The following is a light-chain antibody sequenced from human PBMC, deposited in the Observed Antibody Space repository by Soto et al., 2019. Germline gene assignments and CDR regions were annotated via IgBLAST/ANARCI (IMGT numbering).Light chain of an antibody. CDR3: QQTYSDLPYT. CDR2: AAS. J-gene: IGKJ2*01. Sequence: DLQMTQSPSSLSASIGDRVTITCRASQNIRTYLNWYQQKPGKAPDLLVFAASNLQTGVQSRFXGGGSGTDVTITISSLQPEDFATYYCQQTYSDLPYTFGQGTKLEIK. V-gene: IGKV1-39*01. CDR1: QNIRTY.